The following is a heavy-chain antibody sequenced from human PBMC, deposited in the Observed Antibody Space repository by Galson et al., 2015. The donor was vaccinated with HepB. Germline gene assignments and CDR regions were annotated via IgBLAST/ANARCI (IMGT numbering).Heavy chain of an antibody. J-gene: IGHJ3*02. V-gene: IGHV3-48*01. Sequence: SLRLSCAASGFTFRTYSMNWVRQAPGKGLEWVSYISSDGSTIYNAESVKGRFTISRDNAKNSLYLQMNSLRAEDTAVYYCARDPDYYDTSGYYYGFAFDIWGQGTMVTVSS. D-gene: IGHD3-22*01. CDR2: ISSDGSTI. CDR1: GFTFRTYS. CDR3: ARDPDYYDTSGYYYGFAFDI.